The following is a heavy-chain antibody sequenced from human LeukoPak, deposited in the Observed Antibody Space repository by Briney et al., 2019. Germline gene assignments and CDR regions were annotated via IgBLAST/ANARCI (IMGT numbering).Heavy chain of an antibody. V-gene: IGHV4-59*01. J-gene: IGHJ4*02. D-gene: IGHD5-18*01. Sequence: SETLSLTCTVSGGSISSYYWSWIRQPPGKGLEWIGYIYYSGSTNYNPSLKSRVTISVDTSKNRFSLKLSSVTAADTAVYYCARVEKIQLWLQADYWGQGTLVIVSS. CDR2: IYYSGST. CDR3: ARVEKIQLWLQADY. CDR1: GGSISSYY.